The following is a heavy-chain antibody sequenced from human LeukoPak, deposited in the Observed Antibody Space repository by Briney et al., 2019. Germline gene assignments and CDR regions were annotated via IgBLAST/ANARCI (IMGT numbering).Heavy chain of an antibody. J-gene: IGHJ4*02. CDR1: GFTFDDYA. CDR3: VKGGCSSISCYCDY. V-gene: IGHV3-9*01. Sequence: PGRSLRLSCAASGFTFDDYAMHWVRQAPGKGLEWVSGISWNSGSIGYADSVKGRFTISRDNAKNSLYLQMNSLRAEDTALYYCVKGGCSSISCYCDYWGQGTLVTVFS. CDR2: ISWNSGSI. D-gene: IGHD2-2*01.